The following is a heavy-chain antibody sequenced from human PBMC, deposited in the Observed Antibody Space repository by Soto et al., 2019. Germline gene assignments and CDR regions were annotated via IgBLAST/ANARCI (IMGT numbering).Heavy chain of an antibody. V-gene: IGHV4-30-4*01. CDR1: GGSISSGDYY. CDR3: ARAGDYGGNPYYFDY. D-gene: IGHD4-17*01. CDR2: IYYSGST. Sequence: QVQLQESGPGLVKPSQTLSLTCTVSGGSISSGDYYWSWIRQPPGKGLEWIGYIYYSGSTYYNPSLKSRVTISVDTSKNQFSLKLSSVTAADTAVYYCARAGDYGGNPYYFDYWCQGTLVTVSS. J-gene: IGHJ4*02.